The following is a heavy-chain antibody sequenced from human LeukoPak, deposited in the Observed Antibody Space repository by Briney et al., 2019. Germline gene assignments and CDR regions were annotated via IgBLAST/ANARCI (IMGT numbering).Heavy chain of an antibody. CDR1: GGSISSYY. CDR2: IYTSGST. Sequence: PSETLSLTCTVSGGSISSYYWSWIRQPAGKGLEWIGRIYTSGSTNYNPSLKSRVTMSVDTSKNQFSLKLSSVTAADTAVYYCASGYSSGWYYGNWFDPWGQGTLVTVSS. V-gene: IGHV4-4*07. D-gene: IGHD6-19*01. J-gene: IGHJ5*02. CDR3: ASGYSSGWYYGNWFDP.